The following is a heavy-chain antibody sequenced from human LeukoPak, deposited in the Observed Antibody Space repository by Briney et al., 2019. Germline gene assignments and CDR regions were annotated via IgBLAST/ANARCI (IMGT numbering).Heavy chain of an antibody. J-gene: IGHJ4*02. V-gene: IGHV3-23*01. Sequence: PGGSLRLSCAASGFTFSSYAMSWVRQAPGKGLEWVSAISGSGGSTYYADSVKGRFTISRDNSKNTLYLQMNSLRAEDTAVYYCAKLTGYYDSSGYHYWGQGTLVTVSS. CDR2: ISGSGGST. D-gene: IGHD3-22*01. CDR1: GFTFSSYA. CDR3: AKLTGYYDSSGYHY.